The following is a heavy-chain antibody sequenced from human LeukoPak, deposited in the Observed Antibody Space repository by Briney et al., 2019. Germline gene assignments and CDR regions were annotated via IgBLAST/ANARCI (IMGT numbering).Heavy chain of an antibody. D-gene: IGHD1-26*01. CDR2: ISYDGSNK. CDR1: GFTFSSYG. CDR3: AKAPRPWVGGATGSRYYFDY. Sequence: GGSLRLSCAASGFTFSSYGMHWVRQAPGKGLEWVAVISYDGSNKYYADSVKGRFTISRDNSKNTLYLQMNSQRAEDTAVYYCAKAPRPWVGGATGSRYYFDYWGQGTLVTVSS. J-gene: IGHJ4*02. V-gene: IGHV3-30*18.